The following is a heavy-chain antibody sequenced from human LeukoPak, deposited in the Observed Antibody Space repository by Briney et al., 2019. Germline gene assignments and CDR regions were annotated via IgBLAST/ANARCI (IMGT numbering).Heavy chain of an antibody. V-gene: IGHV3-11*04. CDR3: ARDCEGSRGSYYSGAFDI. CDR2: ISSSGSTI. D-gene: IGHD1-26*01. CDR1: GFTFSDYY. Sequence: GGSLRLSCAASGFTFSDYYMSWIRQAPGKGLEWVSYISSSGSTIYYADSVKGRFTISRDNAKNSLYLQMNSLRAEDTAVYYCARDCEGSRGSYYSGAFDIWGQGTMVTVSS. J-gene: IGHJ3*02.